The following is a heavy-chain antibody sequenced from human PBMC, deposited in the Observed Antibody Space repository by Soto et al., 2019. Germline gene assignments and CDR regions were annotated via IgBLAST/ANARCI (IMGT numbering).Heavy chain of an antibody. V-gene: IGHV3-33*01. CDR2: IWFDGSTK. CDR3: ARDWLASDY. CDR1: GFIFSDYG. J-gene: IGHJ4*02. D-gene: IGHD3-22*01. Sequence: GGSLRLSCAASGFIFSDYGMHWVRQAPGKGLEWVAVIWFDGSTKYYADSVKGRFTVSRDNSKNTLYLQMNSLRVDDTAVYYCARDWLASDYWGLGTLVTVSS.